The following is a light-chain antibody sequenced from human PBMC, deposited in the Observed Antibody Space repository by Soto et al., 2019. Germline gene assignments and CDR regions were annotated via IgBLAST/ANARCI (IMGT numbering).Light chain of an antibody. CDR1: QTVSTTY. J-gene: IGKJ1*01. Sequence: EIVLAQSPATLSLSPGDRATLSCRASQTVSTTYLAWSQQMSGQAPRLLMCGASSRASGIPDRFSGSGSGTDFTLTISRLEPEDFAVYYCQQYGSSGTFGQGTKVDTK. CDR3: QQYGSSGT. CDR2: GAS. V-gene: IGKV3-20*01.